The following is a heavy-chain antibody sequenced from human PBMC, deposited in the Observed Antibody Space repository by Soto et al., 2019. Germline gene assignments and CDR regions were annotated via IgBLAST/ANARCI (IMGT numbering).Heavy chain of an antibody. CDR2: ISYSGNS. CDR1: SGSMSSGDSY. Sequence: QVQLHESGPGLVKPSQTLSLTCNVSSGSMSSGDSYWSWIRQPPGKGLEWIGYISYSGNSFYNPSLKSRVTISVNTSKNQFSLKMTSVTAADTAVYYCAREDTSAPNAFDVWGQGTMVTVSS. V-gene: IGHV4-30-4*01. CDR3: AREDTSAPNAFDV. D-gene: IGHD5-18*01. J-gene: IGHJ3*01.